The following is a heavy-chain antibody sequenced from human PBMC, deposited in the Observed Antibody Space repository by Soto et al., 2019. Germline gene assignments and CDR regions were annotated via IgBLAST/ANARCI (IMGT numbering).Heavy chain of an antibody. J-gene: IGHJ5*02. CDR2: IYNTGTT. Sequence: QVQLQESGPGLVKPSETLSLTCTVSGDSITSYYWSWIRQPPGKGLEWIGYIYNTGTTNYNPSLKSRVIISVDTSKNQFSLKLSSVTVAETAVYYCARDPERYCSGSSCYSGWFDPWGQGTLVTVSS. CDR3: ARDPERYCSGSSCYSGWFDP. D-gene: IGHD2-15*01. V-gene: IGHV4-59*01. CDR1: GDSITSYY.